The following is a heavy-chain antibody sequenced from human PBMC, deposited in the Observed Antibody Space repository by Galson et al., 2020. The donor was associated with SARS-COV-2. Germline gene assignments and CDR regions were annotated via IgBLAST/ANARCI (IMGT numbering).Heavy chain of an antibody. V-gene: IGHV2-70*11. CDR2: IDWDGDK. CDR3: ALTWITRTTSRTFDY. Sequence: SGPTLVKPTQTLTLTCTFSGFSLSTSGMCVTWIRQPPGKALEWLARIDWDGDKHYNTSLKTRFNISKDTSKNQVVLIMTNMEPVDTATYCCALTWITRTTSRTFDYWCQGTLVTVSS. J-gene: IGHJ4*02. D-gene: IGHD1-1*01. CDR1: GFSLSTSGMC.